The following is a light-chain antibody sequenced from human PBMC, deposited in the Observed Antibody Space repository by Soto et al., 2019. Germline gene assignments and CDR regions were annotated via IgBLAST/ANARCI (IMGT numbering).Light chain of an antibody. J-gene: IGKJ2*03. Sequence: DIVMTQSPDSLAVSLGERATINCKSSQSVLYSSNNKNYLAWYQQKPGQPPKLLIYWASNRESGVPDRCSGSGSGTDFKLTISSLQAEDVAVYYCQQYDSTPPYSFGQGTKLEIK. V-gene: IGKV4-1*01. CDR2: WAS. CDR1: QSVLYSSNNKNY. CDR3: QQYDSTPPYS.